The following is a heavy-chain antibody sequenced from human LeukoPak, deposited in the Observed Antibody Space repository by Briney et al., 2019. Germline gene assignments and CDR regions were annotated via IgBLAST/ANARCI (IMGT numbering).Heavy chain of an antibody. CDR3: ARDKTYSSGSLYGY. V-gene: IGHV3-21*01. CDR1: GFTFSSYS. Sequence: GGSLRLSCAASGFTFSSYSMNWVRQAPGKGLEWVSAISSSSSYIYYADSVKGRFNISRDNNKNSLYLQMNSLRAEYTAVYYCARDKTYSSGSLYGYWGQGTLVTVSS. CDR2: ISSSSSYI. J-gene: IGHJ1*01. D-gene: IGHD6-19*01.